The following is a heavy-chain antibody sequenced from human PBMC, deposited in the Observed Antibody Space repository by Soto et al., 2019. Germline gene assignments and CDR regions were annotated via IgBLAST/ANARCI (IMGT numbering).Heavy chain of an antibody. CDR2: IYYSGST. J-gene: IGHJ4*02. Sequence: SQTLSLTCTVSGGSISSYYWSWIRQPPGKGLEWIGYIYYSGSTNYNPSLKSRVTISVDKSKNQFSLKLTSVTAADTAVYYCARERWFFDNWGQGTQVTVSS. V-gene: IGHV4-59*12. D-gene: IGHD2-15*01. CDR1: GGSISSYY. CDR3: ARERWFFDN.